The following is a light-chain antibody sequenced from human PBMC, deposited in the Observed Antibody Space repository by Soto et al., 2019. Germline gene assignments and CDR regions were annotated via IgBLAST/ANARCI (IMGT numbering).Light chain of an antibody. V-gene: IGKV1-39*01. J-gene: IGKJ5*01. Sequence: DIQMTQSPSTLSASVGDRVTITCRASQSISNWLAWYHQKPGQAPNLLIYGASSLQSGVPSRCSGSGSGTDFTLTISSLQPEDCATYYCQQSSTALITFGQGTRLEF. CDR1: QSISNW. CDR2: GAS. CDR3: QQSSTALIT.